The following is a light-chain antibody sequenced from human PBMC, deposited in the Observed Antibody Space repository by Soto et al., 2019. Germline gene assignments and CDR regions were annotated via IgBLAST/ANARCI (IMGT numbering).Light chain of an antibody. J-gene: IGKJ2*01. CDR2: AAS. Sequence: DIQMTQSPSSLSASVGDRVTITCRASQTIDTYLNWYQQNPGKAPKLLIYAASTLQNGVPSRFRVSGSRTDFTLTISSLQTEDFATDDGEQSNGIPYTFGQGTKLESK. CDR3: EQSNGIPYT. CDR1: QTIDTY. V-gene: IGKV1-39*01.